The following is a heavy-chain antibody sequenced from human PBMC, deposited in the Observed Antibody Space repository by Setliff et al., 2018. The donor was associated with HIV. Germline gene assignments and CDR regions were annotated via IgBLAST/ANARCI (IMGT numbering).Heavy chain of an antibody. CDR3: ASTSSSWFDAFDI. V-gene: IGHV1-69*10. D-gene: IGHD6-13*01. Sequence: GASVKVSCKASGGIFSSYAISWVRQAPGQGLEWMGGVIPILGIANYAQKFQGRVTITADKSTSTAYMELSSLRSEDTAVYYCASTSSSWFDAFDIRGQGTMVTVSS. CDR1: GGIFSSYA. J-gene: IGHJ3*02. CDR2: VIPILGIA.